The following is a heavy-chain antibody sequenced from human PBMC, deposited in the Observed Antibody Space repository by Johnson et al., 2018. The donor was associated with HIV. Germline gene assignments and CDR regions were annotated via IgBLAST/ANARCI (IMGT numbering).Heavy chain of an antibody. CDR3: AKDARLYPGIVGATNLYAFDI. Sequence: VQLVEFGGGVVQPGRSLRLSCAAYGFTFSSYGMHWVRQAPGKGLEWVAIISYDGSSEYYADSVKGRFTISRDNSKNTLYLQMNSLRAEDTAVYYCAKDARLYPGIVGATNLYAFDIWGQGTMVTVSS. CDR2: ISYDGSSE. V-gene: IGHV3-30*18. D-gene: IGHD1-26*01. J-gene: IGHJ3*02. CDR1: GFTFSSYG.